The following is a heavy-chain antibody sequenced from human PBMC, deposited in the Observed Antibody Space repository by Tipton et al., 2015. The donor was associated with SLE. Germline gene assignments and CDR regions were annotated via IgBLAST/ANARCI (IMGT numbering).Heavy chain of an antibody. CDR2: IKSRVHGETT. CDR3: VSNGSYDY. D-gene: IGHD1-26*01. CDR1: GFTLRESW. V-gene: IGHV3-15*01. J-gene: IGHJ4*02. Sequence: SLRLSCAVSGFTLRESWMTWVRQAPSKGLAWVGRIKSRVHGETTDFAAPVRGRFTISRDDSENSLYLQMNNLKTEDTGIYYCVSNGSYDYWGQGIPVTVSS.